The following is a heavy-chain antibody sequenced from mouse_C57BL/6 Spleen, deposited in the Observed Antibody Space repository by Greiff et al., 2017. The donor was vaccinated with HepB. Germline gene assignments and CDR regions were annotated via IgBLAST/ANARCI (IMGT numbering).Heavy chain of an antibody. Sequence: VQLQQPGAELVRPGASVKLSCTASGFNIKDDYMHWVKQRPEQGLEWIGWIDPENGDTEYASKFQGKATITADTSSNTAYLQLSSLTSEDTAVYYCTFMVTTRRFAYWGQGTLVTVSA. CDR2: IDPENGDT. CDR1: GFNIKDDY. D-gene: IGHD2-2*01. CDR3: TFMVTTRRFAY. V-gene: IGHV14-4*01. J-gene: IGHJ3*01.